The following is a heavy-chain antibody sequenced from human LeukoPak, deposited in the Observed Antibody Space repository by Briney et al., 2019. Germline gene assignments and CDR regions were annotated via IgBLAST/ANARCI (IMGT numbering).Heavy chain of an antibody. D-gene: IGHD3-10*01. CDR3: ARGGRYGSEMDQL. V-gene: IGHV1-69*13. CDR2: IIPIFGTA. Sequence: SVKVSCKASGGTFSSYIINWVRQAPGQGLQWMGGIIPIFGTANYAQKFQGRVTITADESTSTAYMELSSLRSEDAAVYYCARGGRYGSEMDQLWGQGTLVTVSS. CDR1: GGTFSSYI. J-gene: IGHJ4*02.